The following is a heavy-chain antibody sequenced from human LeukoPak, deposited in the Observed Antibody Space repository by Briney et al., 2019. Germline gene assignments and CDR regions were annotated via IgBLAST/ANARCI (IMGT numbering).Heavy chain of an antibody. J-gene: IGHJ6*02. V-gene: IGHV1-69*04. Sequence: SVKVSCKASGGTFSSYAISWVRQAPGQGLEWMGRIIPIFGIANYAQKFQGRVTITADKSTSTAYMELSSLRSEDTAVYYCAGPLEFGIFGVVTTLPDVWGQGTTVTVSS. CDR3: AGPLEFGIFGVVTTLPDV. CDR2: IIPIFGIA. D-gene: IGHD3-3*01. CDR1: GGTFSSYA.